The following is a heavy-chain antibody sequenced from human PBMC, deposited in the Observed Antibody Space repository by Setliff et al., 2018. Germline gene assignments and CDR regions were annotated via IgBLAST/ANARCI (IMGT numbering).Heavy chain of an antibody. D-gene: IGHD3-3*01. Sequence: PGGSLRLSCGASGFTFSSFWMAWVRHTPGKGLEWVANINQGGGAQFYVDSVQGRFTISRDNAKNSLYLQMNSLRAEDTGVYYCARDVYDFRTGLAAPWGQGTLVTVSS. CDR1: GFTFSSFW. CDR2: INQGGGAQ. J-gene: IGHJ5*02. V-gene: IGHV3-7*01. CDR3: ARDVYDFRTGLAAP.